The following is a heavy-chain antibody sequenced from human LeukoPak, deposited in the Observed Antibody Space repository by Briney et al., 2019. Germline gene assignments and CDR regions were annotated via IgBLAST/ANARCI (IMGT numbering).Heavy chain of an antibody. CDR2: ISDSGAGT. V-gene: IGHV3-23*01. CDR3: AKKAFPGTYSWYVQR. CDR1: GFTFGSYA. D-gene: IGHD5-18*01. J-gene: IGHJ1*01. Sequence: PGRSLRLSCAASGFTFGSYAMSWVRQAPGKGLEWVSAISDSGAGTYYADSVKGRFTISRDNSKNTLYLQMYALGVEDTAVYYCAKKAFPGTYSWYVQRWGQGTLVTVSS.